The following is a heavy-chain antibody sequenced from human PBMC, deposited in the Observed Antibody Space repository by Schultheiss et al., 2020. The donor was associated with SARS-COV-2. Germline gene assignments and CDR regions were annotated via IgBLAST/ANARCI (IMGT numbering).Heavy chain of an antibody. V-gene: IGHV3-11*05. Sequence: GGSLRLSCAAFEFTFNNAWMSWVRQAPGKGLEWVSYISSSSSYTNYADSVKGRFTISRDNAKNSLYLQMNSLKTEDTAVYYCAREMILNQNYYYYGMDVWGQGTTVTVSS. CDR1: EFTFNNAW. CDR2: ISSSSSYT. D-gene: IGHD2-8*01. J-gene: IGHJ6*02. CDR3: AREMILNQNYYYYGMDV.